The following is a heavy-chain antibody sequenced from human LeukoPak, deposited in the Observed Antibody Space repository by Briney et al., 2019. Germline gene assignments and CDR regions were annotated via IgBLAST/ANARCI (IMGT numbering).Heavy chain of an antibody. CDR2: MNPNSGNT. J-gene: IGHJ5*02. V-gene: IGHV1-8*01. CDR3: ARGEGYYYGSGSYYSLNWFDP. CDR1: GYTFTSYD. Sequence: ASVKVSCKASGYTFTSYDINWVRQATGQGVEWMGWMNPNSGNTGYAQKFQGRVTMTRNTSISTAYMELSSLRSEDTAVYYCARGEGYYYGSGSYYSLNWFDPWGQGTLVTVSS. D-gene: IGHD3-10*01.